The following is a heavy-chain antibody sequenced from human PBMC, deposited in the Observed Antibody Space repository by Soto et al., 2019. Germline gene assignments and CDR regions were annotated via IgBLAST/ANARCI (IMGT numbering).Heavy chain of an antibody. J-gene: IGHJ4*02. D-gene: IGHD2-2*01. Sequence: EVQLLESGGGLVQPGGSLRLSCAASGFTFSSYAMSWVRQAPGKGLEWVSAISGSGGSTYYADSVKGRFTISSDNSKNTXHMQRISLRAVESAVYYGPKGRVYGTSTSCYVGSDYWGQGTLVTVSS. CDR1: GFTFSSYA. CDR3: PKGRVYGTSTSCYVGSDY. CDR2: ISGSGGST. V-gene: IGHV3-23*01.